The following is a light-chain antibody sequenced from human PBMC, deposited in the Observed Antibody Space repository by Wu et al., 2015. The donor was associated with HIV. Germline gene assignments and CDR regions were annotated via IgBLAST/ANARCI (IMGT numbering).Light chain of an antibody. Sequence: AIRMTQSPSSLSATTGDRVAITCRANQTINSYLAWYQQKPGKAPKLLISSTSTSQSGVPSRFSGSGSGTDFTLTITCLQSEDFATYYCQQSYSTLWTFGQGTKVEIK. CDR2: STS. CDR1: QTINSY. V-gene: IGKV1-8*01. CDR3: QQSYSTLWT. J-gene: IGKJ1*01.